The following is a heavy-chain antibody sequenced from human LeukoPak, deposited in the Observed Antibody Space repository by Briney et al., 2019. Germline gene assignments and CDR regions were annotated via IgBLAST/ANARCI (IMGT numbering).Heavy chain of an antibody. J-gene: IGHJ4*02. Sequence: GESLKISCQASGYKITSHWIAWVRQMPGKSPEWMGIIYPGDSDTRYSPSFQGQVTISADKSISTAYLQWSSLKASDTAMYYCARLSGHKAWELLFWGQGTLVTVSS. V-gene: IGHV5-51*01. CDR1: GYKITSHW. D-gene: IGHD1-26*01. CDR2: IYPGDSDT. CDR3: ARLSGHKAWELLF.